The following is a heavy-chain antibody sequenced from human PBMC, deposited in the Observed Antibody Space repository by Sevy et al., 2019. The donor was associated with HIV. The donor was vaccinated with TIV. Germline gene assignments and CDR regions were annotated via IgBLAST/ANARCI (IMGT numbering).Heavy chain of an antibody. D-gene: IGHD7-27*01. CDR2: INTSGST. J-gene: IGHJ4*02. CDR3: ARSNWVTATNGFSKSYYFDY. V-gene: IGHV4-4*07. CDR1: GDSFSSYF. Sequence: SETLSLTCTVSGDSFSSYFWAWIRQPAGKGLEWIGRINTSGSTNYNPSLKSRVTISVDTSKSQFSLKLTSWTAADTAIYFCARSNWVTATNGFSKSYYFDYWGQGSLVTVSS.